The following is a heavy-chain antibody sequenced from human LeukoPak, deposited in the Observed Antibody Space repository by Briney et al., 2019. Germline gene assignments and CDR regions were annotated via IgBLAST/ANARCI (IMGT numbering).Heavy chain of an antibody. CDR1: GYTFTSYG. CDR3: ATSRPPTAYGSGSHDY. J-gene: IGHJ4*02. CDR2: ISAYNGNT. Sequence: ASVKVSCKASGYTFTSYGISWVRQAPGQGLEWMGWISAYNGNTNYAQKLQGRVTMTTDTSTSTAYMELRSLRSGDTAVYYCATSRPPTAYGSGSHDYWGLGTLVTVSS. V-gene: IGHV1-18*01. D-gene: IGHD3-10*01.